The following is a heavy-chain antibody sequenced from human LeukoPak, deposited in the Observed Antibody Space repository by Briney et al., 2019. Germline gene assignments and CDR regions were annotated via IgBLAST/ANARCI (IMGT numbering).Heavy chain of an antibody. J-gene: IGHJ4*02. D-gene: IGHD3-22*01. Sequence: PGGSLRLSCAVSGITLSNYGMSSVRHAPRKGLEWVAGISNSGGSTNSADSVKGRFTIPRDNPKNTLYLQMNSLRAEDTAVYFCAKRGVVIRVILVGFHKEAYYFDSWGQGALVTVSS. CDR3: AKRGVVIRVILVGFHKEAYYFDS. V-gene: IGHV3-23*01. CDR1: GITLSNYG. CDR2: ISNSGGST.